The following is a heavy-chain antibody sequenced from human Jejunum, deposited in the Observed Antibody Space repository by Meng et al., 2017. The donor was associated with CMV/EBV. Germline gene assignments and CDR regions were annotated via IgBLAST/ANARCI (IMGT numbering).Heavy chain of an antibody. D-gene: IGHD1-1*01. CDR1: GFTFSIHW. V-gene: IGHV3-7*01. CDR2: IKPDGSEI. CDR3: ASGNDFNI. Sequence: SCADSGFTFSIHWVSWVRQRPGKGPEWVASIKPDGSEIQYVGSLRGRFTVSRDNARKSLYLQMNSLTAEDTAVYYCASGNDFNIWGQGTLVTVSS. J-gene: IGHJ3*02.